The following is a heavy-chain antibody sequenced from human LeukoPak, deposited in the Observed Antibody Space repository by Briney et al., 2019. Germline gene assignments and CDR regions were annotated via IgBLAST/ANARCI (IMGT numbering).Heavy chain of an antibody. D-gene: IGHD6-13*01. CDR1: GYTFTSYG. V-gene: IGHV1-8*02. CDR2: MNPNSGNT. J-gene: IGHJ4*02. CDR3: ARSPIAAAGRGFDY. Sequence: ASVKVSCKASGYTFTSYGISWVRQATGQGLEWMGWMNPNSGNTGYAQKFQGRVTMTRNTSISTAYMELSSLRSEDTAVYYCARSPIAAAGRGFDYWGQGTLVTVSS.